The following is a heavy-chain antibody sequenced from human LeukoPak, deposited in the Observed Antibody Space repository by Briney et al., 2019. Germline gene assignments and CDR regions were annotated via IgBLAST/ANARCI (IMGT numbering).Heavy chain of an antibody. CDR2: MNPNSGNT. V-gene: IGHV1-8*03. CDR3: AKDQGQWPSYYFDY. Sequence: ASVKVSFKASGYTFTSYDINWVRQATGQGLEWMGWMNPNSGNTGYAQKFQGRVTITRNTSISTAYMELSSLRSEDTALYYCAKDQGQWPSYYFDYWGQGTLVTASS. D-gene: IGHD6-19*01. J-gene: IGHJ4*02. CDR1: GYTFTSYD.